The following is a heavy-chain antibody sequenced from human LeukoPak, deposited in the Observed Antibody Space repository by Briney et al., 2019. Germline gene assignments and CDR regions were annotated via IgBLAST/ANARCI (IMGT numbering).Heavy chain of an antibody. J-gene: IGHJ6*03. V-gene: IGHV3-30*02. CDR1: GFTFSSYG. CDR3: ARENSITIFSRSVYYFYYMDV. CDR2: IRYDGRNR. Sequence: GSLRLSCAASGFTFSSYGMHWVRLAPGKGLEWVSFIRYDGRNRYYADSVKGRFTISRDNSKNTLYLQMNSLRAEDTAVYYCARENSITIFSRSVYYFYYMDVWGKGTTVTVSS. D-gene: IGHD3-3*01.